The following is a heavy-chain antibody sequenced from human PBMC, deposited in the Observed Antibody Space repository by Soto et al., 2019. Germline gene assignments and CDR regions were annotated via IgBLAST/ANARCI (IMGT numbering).Heavy chain of an antibody. J-gene: IGHJ6*02. V-gene: IGHV1-18*04. CDR2: ISAYNGNT. Sequence: QVQLVQSGAEVKKPGASVKVSCKASGYTFTSYGISWVRQAPGQGLEWMGWISAYNGNTNYAQKLQGRVTMTTDTSTSKAYMELGSLRFDDTAVYYCARDLRRITFFGVVTHPGMDVGGQGTTVTVSS. D-gene: IGHD3-3*01. CDR1: GYTFTSYG. CDR3: ARDLRRITFFGVVTHPGMDV.